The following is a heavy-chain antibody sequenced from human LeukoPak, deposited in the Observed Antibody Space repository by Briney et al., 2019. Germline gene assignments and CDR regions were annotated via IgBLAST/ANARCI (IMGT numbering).Heavy chain of an antibody. CDR3: ASPLSLLTGSIEHYYYGMDV. J-gene: IGHJ6*02. CDR1: GDALSRYS. V-gene: IGHV3-21*01. CDR2: ISTTGTHI. D-gene: IGHD3-9*01. Sequence: GGTLRLSCAAYGDALSRYSMNWVRQAPGKALEWVSGISTTGTHINSAVSVKALFTISRDNAKFSLYLHMNSLRVEYTAVYYSASPLSLLTGSIEHYYYGMDVWGQGTTVTVSS.